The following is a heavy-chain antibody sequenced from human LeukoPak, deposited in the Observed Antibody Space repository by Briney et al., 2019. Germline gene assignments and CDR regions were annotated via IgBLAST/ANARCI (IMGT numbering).Heavy chain of an antibody. CDR2: IYSGGST. CDR3: ARDSSSYYYFDY. CDR1: GFTVSSND. V-gene: IGHV3-66*01. J-gene: IGHJ4*02. Sequence: PGGSLRLSCAASGFTVSSNDMNWVRRAPGKGLEWVSVIYSGGSTYYADSVKGRFIISGDNSRNTLYLQMNSLRAEDTAVYYCARDSSSYYYFDYWGQGTLVTVS. D-gene: IGHD6-13*01.